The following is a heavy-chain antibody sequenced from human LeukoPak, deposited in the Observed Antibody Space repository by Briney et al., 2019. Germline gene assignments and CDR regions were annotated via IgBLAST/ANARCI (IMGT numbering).Heavy chain of an antibody. J-gene: IGHJ4*02. V-gene: IGHV3-48*03. CDR2: ISRSGTTV. CDR1: GFTFSTYE. Sequence: GGSLRLSCAASGFTFSTYEMNWVRQAPGKGLEWVSKISRSGTTVYYADSVKGRFTISRDNSKNTLYLQMNSLRAEDTAVYYCARGRGSTAGLFDYWGQGTLVTVSS. CDR3: ARGRGSTAGLFDY. D-gene: IGHD5-12*01.